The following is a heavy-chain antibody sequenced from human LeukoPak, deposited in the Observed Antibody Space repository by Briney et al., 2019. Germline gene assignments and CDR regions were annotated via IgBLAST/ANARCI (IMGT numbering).Heavy chain of an antibody. Sequence: SVKVSCKASGGTFISYAISWVRQAPGQGGEWMGGIIPIFGTANYAQKFQGRVTITADESTSTAYMELSSLRSEDTAVYYCARGRVAWFGESFFDYWGQGTLVTVSS. V-gene: IGHV1-69*13. CDR3: ARGRVAWFGESFFDY. CDR1: GGTFISYA. CDR2: IIPIFGTA. D-gene: IGHD3-10*01. J-gene: IGHJ4*02.